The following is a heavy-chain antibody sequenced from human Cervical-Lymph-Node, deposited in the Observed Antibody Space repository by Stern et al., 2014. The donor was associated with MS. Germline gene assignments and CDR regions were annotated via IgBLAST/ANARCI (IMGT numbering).Heavy chain of an antibody. V-gene: IGHV3-7*01. CDR3: TRFLQSGWSDLFDS. Sequence: EVQLLESGGGLVQPGGSQRLSCVASGSTFSTSWMSWVRQAPGKGLEWVANIKRDGSETYYLASVKGRFTISRDNAKSSLYLEMNSLRAEDTAVYYCTRFLQSGWSDLFDSWGRGTLVTVSS. D-gene: IGHD6-19*01. J-gene: IGHJ5*01. CDR2: IKRDGSET. CDR1: GSTFSTSW.